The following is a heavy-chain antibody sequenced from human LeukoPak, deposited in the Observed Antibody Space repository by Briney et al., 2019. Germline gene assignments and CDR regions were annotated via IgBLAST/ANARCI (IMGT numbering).Heavy chain of an antibody. CDR1: GGSFSGYY. Sequence: SETLSLTCAVYGGSFSGYYWSWIRQPPGKGLEWIGEINHSGSTNYNPSLKSRVTISVDTSKNQFSLKLSSVTAADTAVYYCARDEAAGLFDPWGQGTLVTVSS. D-gene: IGHD6-13*01. CDR2: INHSGST. CDR3: ARDEAAGLFDP. V-gene: IGHV4-34*01. J-gene: IGHJ5*02.